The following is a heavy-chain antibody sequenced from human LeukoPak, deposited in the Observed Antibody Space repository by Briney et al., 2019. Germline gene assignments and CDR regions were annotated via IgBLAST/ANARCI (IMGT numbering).Heavy chain of an antibody. CDR2: IYYSGST. V-gene: IGHV4-31*03. CDR3: ARAEDPTRAFDI. J-gene: IGHJ3*02. Sequence: PSETLSLTCTVSGGSISSGGYYWSWIRQHPGKSLEWIGYIYYSGSTYYNPSLKSRVTISVDTSKNQFSLKLSSVTAADTAVYYCARAEDPTRAFDIWGQGTMVTVSS. CDR1: GGSISSGGYY.